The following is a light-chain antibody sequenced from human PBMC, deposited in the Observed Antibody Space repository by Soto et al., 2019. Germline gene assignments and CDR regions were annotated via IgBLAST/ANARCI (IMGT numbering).Light chain of an antibody. CDR3: QDYGTSWT. CDR2: DAS. Sequence: EIVLTQSPATLSLSPGERATLSCRASQSVSSYLAWFQQKPGQAPRLLIFDASNRPTGIPARFSGSGSGTDFTLTINRLEPEDFAVYYCQDYGTSWTFGQGTKVDIK. CDR1: QSVSSY. J-gene: IGKJ1*01. V-gene: IGKV3-11*01.